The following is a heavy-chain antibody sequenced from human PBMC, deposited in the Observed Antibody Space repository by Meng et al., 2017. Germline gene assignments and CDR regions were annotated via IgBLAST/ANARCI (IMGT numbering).Heavy chain of an antibody. CDR1: GGTFSSDA. CDR2: IIPIFGTA. CDR3: HSGWYQAGDDY. V-gene: IGHV1-69*06. D-gene: IGHD6-19*01. J-gene: IGHJ4*02. Sequence: QVQLGACGAEVEKPGSSVKVSCKASGGTFSSDAISWVRQAPGQGLEWMGGIIPIFGTANYAQKFQGRVTITADKSTSTAYMELSSLRSEDTAVYYCHSGWYQAGDDYWGQGTLVTVSS.